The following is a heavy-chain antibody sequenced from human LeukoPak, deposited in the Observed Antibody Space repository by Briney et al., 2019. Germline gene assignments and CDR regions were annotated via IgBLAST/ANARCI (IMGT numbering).Heavy chain of an antibody. CDR3: AKGIVVVPAAFFDY. CDR1: GFTFSSYA. CDR2: ISGSGGST. J-gene: IGHJ4*02. V-gene: IGHV3-23*01. Sequence: GGSLRLSCAASGFTFSSYAMSWVRQAPGKGLEWVSAISGSGGSTYYADSVKGRFTISRDNSKNTLYLQINSLRAEDTAVYYCAKGIVVVPAAFFDYWGQGTLVTVSS. D-gene: IGHD2-2*01.